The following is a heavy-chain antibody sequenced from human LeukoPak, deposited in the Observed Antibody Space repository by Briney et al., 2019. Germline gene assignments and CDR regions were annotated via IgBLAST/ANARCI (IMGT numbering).Heavy chain of an antibody. CDR3: ARDYGSGDQKCFDP. CDR1: GGSISTGSYS. V-gene: IGHV4-61*02. CDR2: IYTSGST. J-gene: IGHJ5*02. D-gene: IGHD3-10*01. Sequence: SQTLSLTCTVSGGSISTGSYSWNWIRQPAGKGLEWVGRIYTSGSTNYNPSLKSRVTISADTSKNQFSLKLSSVTAADTAVYYCARDYGSGDQKCFDPWGQGTLVTVSS.